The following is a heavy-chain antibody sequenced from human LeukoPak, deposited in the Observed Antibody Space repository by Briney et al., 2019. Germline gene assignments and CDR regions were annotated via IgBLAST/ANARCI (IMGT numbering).Heavy chain of an antibody. Sequence: GGSLRLSCAASGFTFMSYAMHWVRQAPGKGLEWVAVISYDGSNKYFGDSVKGRFTISRDNSKNTLYLQMDSLRAEDTAIYYCAKAVTSDYHSLYYNYYMDVWGKGTTVTVSS. CDR2: ISYDGSNK. D-gene: IGHD3-10*01. CDR3: AKAVTSDYHSLYYNYYMDV. J-gene: IGHJ6*03. CDR1: GFTFMSYA. V-gene: IGHV3-30*18.